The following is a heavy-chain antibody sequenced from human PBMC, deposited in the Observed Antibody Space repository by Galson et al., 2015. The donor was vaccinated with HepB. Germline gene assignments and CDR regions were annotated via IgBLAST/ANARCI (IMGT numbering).Heavy chain of an antibody. CDR2: IKSKTDGGTT. CDR3: TTDRTFSSVYYVNYYYYAMHV. J-gene: IGHJ6*02. Sequence: SLRLSCAASGLTFNNAWMSWVRQAPGKGLEWVGRIKSKTDGGTTDYAAPVKGRFSISRDDSRNILYLQMNSLKTDDTAVYYCTTDRTFSSVYYVNYYYYAMHVWGQGTTVTVSS. D-gene: IGHD6-25*01. V-gene: IGHV3-15*01. CDR1: GLTFNNAW.